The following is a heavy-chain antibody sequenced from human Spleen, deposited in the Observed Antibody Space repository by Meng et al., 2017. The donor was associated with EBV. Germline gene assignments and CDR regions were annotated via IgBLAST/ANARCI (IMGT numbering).Heavy chain of an antibody. Sequence: QAQLQESGPGLVKPSETLSLTCAVSGDSISSSNWWSWVRQPPGKGLEWIGEIYHSGSTNYNPSLKSRVTISIDKSKNQFSLKLNSVTAADTALYYCARGKTWIAAAGTFDYWGQGTLVTVSS. V-gene: IGHV4-4*02. D-gene: IGHD6-13*01. CDR1: GDSISSSNW. CDR3: ARGKTWIAAAGTFDY. CDR2: IYHSGST. J-gene: IGHJ4*02.